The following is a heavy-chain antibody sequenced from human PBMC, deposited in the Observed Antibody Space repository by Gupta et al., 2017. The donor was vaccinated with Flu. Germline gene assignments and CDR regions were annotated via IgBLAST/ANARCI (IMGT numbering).Heavy chain of an antibody. Sequence: QVQMVVSGGGVVQPGRSLRLSFSTSGFTFRTYGMHWVCQTPGKWLEGVAAIWYDGSDEYYADSVKCRFTISRDNTKNTLFLQMNSLRAEDTAVYYCARRGWGYDTPPLGHYYMNVWGKGTTVIVSS. CDR3: ARRGWGYDTPPLGHYYMNV. D-gene: IGHD3-9*01. V-gene: IGHV3-33*01. J-gene: IGHJ6*03. CDR2: IWYDGSDE. CDR1: GFTFRTYG.